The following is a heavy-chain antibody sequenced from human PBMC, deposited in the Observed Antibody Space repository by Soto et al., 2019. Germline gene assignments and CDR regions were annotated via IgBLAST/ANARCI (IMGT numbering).Heavy chain of an antibody. CDR2: IYYSGST. V-gene: IGHV4-59*08. CDR1: GGSISSYY. CDR3: ARHPLDY. J-gene: IGHJ4*01. Sequence: QVQLQESGPGLVKPSETLSLTCTVSGGSISSYYWSWIRQPPGKGLEWIGYIYYSGSTNYNPSLKSRVTISVDTSKNQFSLKLSSVTAADTAVYYCARHPLDYWGHGTLVTVSS.